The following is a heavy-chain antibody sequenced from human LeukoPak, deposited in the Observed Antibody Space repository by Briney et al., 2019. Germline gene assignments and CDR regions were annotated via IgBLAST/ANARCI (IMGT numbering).Heavy chain of an antibody. CDR2: ITSSGTHI. CDR1: GFTFSSFN. Sequence: GGSLRLSCAASGFTFSSFNMNWVRQAPGKAMEWVSSITSSGTHIFYADSVKGRFTISRDKSKNTLYLQMNSLRADDTAVYYCAKDLLRWSFDYWGQGTLVTVSS. D-gene: IGHD4-23*01. V-gene: IGHV3-21*04. J-gene: IGHJ4*02. CDR3: AKDLLRWSFDY.